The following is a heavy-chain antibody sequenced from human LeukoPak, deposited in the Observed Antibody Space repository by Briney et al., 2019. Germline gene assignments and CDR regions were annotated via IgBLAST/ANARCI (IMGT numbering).Heavy chain of an antibody. CDR3: ARCYGEEYSSGYDAFDI. CDR1: GFTFSSYW. Sequence: GGSLRLSCAASGFTFSSYWMSWVRQAPGKGLEWVANIKQDGSEKYYVDSVKGRFTISRDNAKNSLYLQMNSLRAEDTAVYYCARCYGEEYSSGYDAFDIWGQGTMVTVSS. J-gene: IGHJ3*02. D-gene: IGHD6-19*01. V-gene: IGHV3-7*01. CDR2: IKQDGSEK.